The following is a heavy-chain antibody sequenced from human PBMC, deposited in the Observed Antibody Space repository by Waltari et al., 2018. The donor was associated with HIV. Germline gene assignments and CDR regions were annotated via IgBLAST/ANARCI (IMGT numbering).Heavy chain of an antibody. D-gene: IGHD3-22*01. CDR1: GGSISSSSYY. CDR3: ARDRQYYYDSSGYGAFGY. V-gene: IGHV4-39*07. J-gene: IGHJ4*02. Sequence: QLQLQESGPGLVKPSETLSLTCTVSGGSISSSSYYWGWIRQPPGKGLELIGSICYRGSTYYNPSRKRRVSISVDTSKTQFSQKLSSVTDAGTAVYYCARDRQYYYDSSGYGAFGYWDQGTLVTVSS. CDR2: ICYRGST.